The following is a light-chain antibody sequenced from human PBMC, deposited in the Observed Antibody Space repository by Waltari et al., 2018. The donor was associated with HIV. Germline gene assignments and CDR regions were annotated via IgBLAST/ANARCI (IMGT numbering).Light chain of an antibody. CDR2: DAS. J-gene: IGKJ4*01. V-gene: IGKV3-15*01. Sequence: EEVITQSPATLSVSPGERATLSCRASQSVSSNLAWYQQKPGHAPRLLIYDASTRATGIPARFSGGGSGTEFTLTISSLQSEDFAVYYCQQYNNWPPLTFGGGTKVEIK. CDR3: QQYNNWPPLT. CDR1: QSVSSN.